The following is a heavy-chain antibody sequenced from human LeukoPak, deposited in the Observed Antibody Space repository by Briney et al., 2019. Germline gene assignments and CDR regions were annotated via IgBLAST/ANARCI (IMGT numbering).Heavy chain of an antibody. D-gene: IGHD4/OR15-4a*01. CDR3: ARDMVVTSYWYFDL. CDR2: IYYSGST. V-gene: IGHV4-39*07. Sequence: SETLSLTCTVSGGSISSSSYYWGWIRQPPGKGLEWIGSIYYSGSTNYNPSLKSRVTISVDTSKNQFSLKLSSVTAADTAVYYCARDMVVTSYWYFDLWGRGTLVTVSS. J-gene: IGHJ2*01. CDR1: GGSISSSSYY.